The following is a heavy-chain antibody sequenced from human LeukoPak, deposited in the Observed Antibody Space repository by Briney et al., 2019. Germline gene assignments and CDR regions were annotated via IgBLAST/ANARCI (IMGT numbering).Heavy chain of an antibody. CDR2: ISYDGSNK. Sequence: SGGSLRLSCAASGFTFSSCGMHWVRQAPGKGLEWVAVISYDGSNKYYADSVKGRFTISRDNSKNTLYLQMNSLRAEDTAVYYCAKDALRCSSTSCYAYFDYWGQGTLVTVSS. J-gene: IGHJ4*02. CDR1: GFTFSSCG. CDR3: AKDALRCSSTSCYAYFDY. D-gene: IGHD2-2*01. V-gene: IGHV3-30*18.